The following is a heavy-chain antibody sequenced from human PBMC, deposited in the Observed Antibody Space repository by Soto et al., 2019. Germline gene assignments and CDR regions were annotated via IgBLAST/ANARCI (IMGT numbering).Heavy chain of an antibody. CDR2: IKQGGSEK. V-gene: IGHV3-7*03. D-gene: IGHD3-3*01. CDR1: GFTFSSYW. J-gene: IGHJ4*02. Sequence: PGGSLGLSCSASGFTFSSYWMSWVRQAPGKGLERVANIKQGGSEKYYVDSVKGRFTISRDDAKNSVYLQMNSLRAEDTAVYYCERDNSGIFGVDYWGRGTQLTVSA. CDR3: ERDNSGIFGVDY.